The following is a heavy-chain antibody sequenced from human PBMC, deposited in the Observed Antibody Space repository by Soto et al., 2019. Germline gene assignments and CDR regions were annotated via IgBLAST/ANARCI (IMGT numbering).Heavy chain of an antibody. J-gene: IGHJ5*02. CDR1: AGSISSSSYY. Sequence: SETLSLPCTLSAGSISSSSYYWGWFRQPPGKGLEWIGSIYYHRSTYYNPSLKSRVTISVDTSKNHFSPKLSSVTTAYMTVYYCARHAPVIGVVITGGAFDHWGQGTLVTVSS. V-gene: IGHV4-39*01. CDR2: IYYHRST. D-gene: IGHD3-22*01. CDR3: ARHAPVIGVVITGGAFDH.